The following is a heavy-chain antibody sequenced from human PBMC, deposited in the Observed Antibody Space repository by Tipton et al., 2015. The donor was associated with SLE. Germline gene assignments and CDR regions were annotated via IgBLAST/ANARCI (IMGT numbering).Heavy chain of an antibody. D-gene: IGHD6-13*01. J-gene: IGHJ6*03. CDR3: ARQLYSSYYYMDV. V-gene: IGHV3-21*01. Sequence: SLRLSCAASGFTFSSYSMNWVRQAPGKGLEWVSSISSSSSYIHYADSVKGRFTISRDNAKNSLYLQMNSLRAEDTAVYYCARQLYSSYYYMDVWGKGTTVTVSS. CDR1: GFTFSSYS. CDR2: ISSSSSYI.